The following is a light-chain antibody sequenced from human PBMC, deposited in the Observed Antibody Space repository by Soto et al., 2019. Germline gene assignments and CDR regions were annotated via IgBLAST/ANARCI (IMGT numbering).Light chain of an antibody. CDR3: TSFTTISTWV. CDR2: EVS. J-gene: IGLJ3*02. Sequence: QFVLTQPASVSGSPGQSITISCTGTSSDVGGYNYVSWFQQHPGKAPKLKIYEVSNRPSGVSNRFSGSKSGNTASLTISELQAEDEADYYCTSFTTISTWVFGGGTKLTVL. V-gene: IGLV2-14*01. CDR1: SSDVGGYNY.